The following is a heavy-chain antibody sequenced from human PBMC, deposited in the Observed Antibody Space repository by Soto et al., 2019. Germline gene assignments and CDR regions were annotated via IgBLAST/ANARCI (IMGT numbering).Heavy chain of an antibody. CDR3: AKGPELMVHRGTFDY. CDR1: GFTFSSYA. CDR2: ISGSGGST. J-gene: IGHJ4*02. D-gene: IGHD3-10*01. Sequence: EVQLLESGGGLVQPGGSLRLSCEASGFTFSSYAMSWVRQAPGKGLEWVSAISGSGGSTYYADSVKGRFTISRDNSKNTLYLQMNSLRAEDTAVYYCAKGPELMVHRGTFDYWGQGTLVTVSS. V-gene: IGHV3-23*01.